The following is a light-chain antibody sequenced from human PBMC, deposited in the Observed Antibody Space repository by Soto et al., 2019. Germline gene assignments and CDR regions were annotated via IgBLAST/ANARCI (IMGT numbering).Light chain of an antibody. CDR2: AVT. Sequence: SVLTQPRSVSGAPGQSVTISCTGTSSDVGGYNYVSWYQQYPSKAPKVMIYAVTKRPSGVPDRISGSKSGNTASLTISGLRAEDEADYYCCSYAGSYTHYVFGTGTRSPS. CDR1: SSDVGGYNY. CDR3: CSYAGSYTHYV. V-gene: IGLV2-11*01. J-gene: IGLJ1*01.